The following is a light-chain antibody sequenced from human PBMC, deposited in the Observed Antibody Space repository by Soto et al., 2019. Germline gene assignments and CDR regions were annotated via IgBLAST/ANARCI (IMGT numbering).Light chain of an antibody. CDR2: SDD. CDR3: AAWDDNLNGPL. V-gene: IGLV1-44*01. J-gene: IGLJ3*02. CDR1: SSNIGRYS. Sequence: QSVLTQPPSLSGTPGQRVTISCSGSSSNIGRYSLNWYQHFPGTAPKILIYSDDERPSGVPYRFSGSTSGTSASLAISGLQSEDEAEYYCAAWDDNLNGPLFGGGTKVTVL.